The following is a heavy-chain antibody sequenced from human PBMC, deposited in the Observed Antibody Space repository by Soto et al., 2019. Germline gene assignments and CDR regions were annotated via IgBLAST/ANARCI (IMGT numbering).Heavy chain of an antibody. V-gene: IGHV1-8*01. D-gene: IGHD3-22*01. CDR2: MNPNSGNT. CDR3: ARGAPYYYDRSGDFDY. CDR1: GYTFTSYD. J-gene: IGHJ4*02. Sequence: QVQLVQSGAEVKKPGASVKVSCKASGYTFTSYDINWVRQATGQGLEWMGWMNPNSGNTGYAQKFQGRVTMTRNTXRXXAYRERSSLRSEDTAVYYCARGAPYYYDRSGDFDYWGQGTLSPSPQ.